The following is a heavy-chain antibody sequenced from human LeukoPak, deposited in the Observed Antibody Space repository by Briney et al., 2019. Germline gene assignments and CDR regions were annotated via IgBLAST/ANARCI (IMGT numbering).Heavy chain of an antibody. D-gene: IGHD2-15*01. CDR1: GFTFSSYG. Sequence: GRSLRLSCAASGFTFSSYGMHWVRQAPGKGLEWVAVISYDGSNRYCADSVKGRFTISRDNSKNTLYLQMNSMRAEDTAVYYCAKFGCSGGSCYPYFEFQHWGQGTLGTGSS. V-gene: IGHV3-30*18. CDR3: AKFGCSGGSCYPYFEFQH. CDR2: ISYDGSNR. J-gene: IGHJ1*01.